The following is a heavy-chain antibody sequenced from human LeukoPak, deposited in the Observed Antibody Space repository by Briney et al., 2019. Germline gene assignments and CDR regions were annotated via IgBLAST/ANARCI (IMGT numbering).Heavy chain of an antibody. CDR3: ARGSPYYYDSSGYYKTDAFDI. CDR1: GGSISSGSYY. V-gene: IGHV4-61*02. Sequence: PSQTLSLTCTVSGGSISSGSYYWSWIRQPVGKGLEWIGRIYTSGSTNYNPSLKSRVTISVDTSKNQFSLKLSSVTAADTAVYYCARGSPYYYDSSGYYKTDAFDIWGQGTMVTVSS. J-gene: IGHJ3*02. CDR2: IYTSGST. D-gene: IGHD3-22*01.